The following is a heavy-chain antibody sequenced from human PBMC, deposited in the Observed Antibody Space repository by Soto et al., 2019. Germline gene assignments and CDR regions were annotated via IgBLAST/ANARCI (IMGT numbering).Heavy chain of an antibody. CDR1: GGSFSGYY. Sequence: QVQLQQWGAGLLKPSETLSLTCAVYGGSFSGYYWSWIRQPPGKGLEWIGEINHSGSTNYTQSLKSRVTISVDTSKNQFSLKLSSVTAADTAVYYCVGGTWTRFWFDPWGKGTLVTVSS. CDR3: VGGTWTRFWFDP. D-gene: IGHD3-16*01. CDR2: INHSGST. J-gene: IGHJ5*02. V-gene: IGHV4-34*01.